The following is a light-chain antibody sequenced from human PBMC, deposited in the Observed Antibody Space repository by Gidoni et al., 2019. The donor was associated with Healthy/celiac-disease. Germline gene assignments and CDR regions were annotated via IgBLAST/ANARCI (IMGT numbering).Light chain of an antibody. Sequence: EIVLTQYPGTLSLSPGERATLSCRASQSVSSSYLAWYQHKPGQAPRLLIYGASSRATGIPDRFSGSGSGTDFTLTISRLEPEDFAVYYCQQYGSSPRTFGQGTKLEIK. J-gene: IGKJ2*01. CDR3: QQYGSSPRT. CDR1: QSVSSSY. V-gene: IGKV3-20*01. CDR2: GAS.